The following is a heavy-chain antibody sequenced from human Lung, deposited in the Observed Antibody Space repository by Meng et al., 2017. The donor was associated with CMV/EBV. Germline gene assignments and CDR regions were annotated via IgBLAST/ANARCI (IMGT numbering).Heavy chain of an antibody. CDR2: IDVDGQRR. CDR3: VGHQGGPRDGVRLV. CDR1: GLIFNKYG. V-gene: IGHV3-NL1*01. J-gene: IGHJ4*02. D-gene: IGHD3-10*01. Sequence: GGSXRLXCVASGLIFNKYGIHWLRQAPGKGLEWLSFIDVDGQRRYNGDTVKARFVVFKDRSKNTVVLQMNSLRVEDMAVYYCVGHQGGPRDGVRLVWGQGTXVTVDS.